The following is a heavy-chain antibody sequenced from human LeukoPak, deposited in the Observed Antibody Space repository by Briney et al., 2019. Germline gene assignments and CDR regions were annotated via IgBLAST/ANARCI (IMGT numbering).Heavy chain of an antibody. D-gene: IGHD1-1*01. V-gene: IGHV4-61*01. CDR1: GGSISSGSYY. CDR2: IYYSGST. Sequence: SETLSLTCTVSGGSISSGSYYWTWIRQPPGKGLEWIGYIYYSGSTNYNPSLKSRVTISLDTSKNQFSLKLSSVTAADTAVYYCARRVATTGIYAFDIWGQGTMVTVSS. J-gene: IGHJ3*02. CDR3: ARRVATTGIYAFDI.